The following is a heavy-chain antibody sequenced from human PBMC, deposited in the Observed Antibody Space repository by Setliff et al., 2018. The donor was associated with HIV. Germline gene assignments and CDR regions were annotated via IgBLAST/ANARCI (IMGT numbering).Heavy chain of an antibody. CDR1: GGSISSYY. CDR3: ARVGGEMATIAGAFDI. J-gene: IGHJ3*02. CDR2: IYYSGST. V-gene: IGHV4-59*01. Sequence: PSETLSLTCTVSGGSISSYYWSWIRQHPGKGLEWIGYIYYSGSTNYHPSLKSRVTISVDTYKNQFSLKLSSVTAADTAVYYCARVGGEMATIAGAFDIWGQGTMVTVSS. D-gene: IGHD5-12*01.